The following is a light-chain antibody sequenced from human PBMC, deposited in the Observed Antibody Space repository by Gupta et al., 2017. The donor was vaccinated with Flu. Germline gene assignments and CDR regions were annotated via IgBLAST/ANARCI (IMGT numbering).Light chain of an antibody. V-gene: IGKV2-30*02. CDR2: RVS. CDR3: LQGTHWPT. Sequence: DVVMTQSPLSLPVTLGQPASISCRSSQSLVHRNGNTDLTWFQQRPGQSPRRLIYRVSNRDSGVPDRFSGSGSGTDFTLKISRVEAEDVGVYYCLQGTHWPTFGQGTKVEIK. J-gene: IGKJ1*01. CDR1: QSLVHRNGNTD.